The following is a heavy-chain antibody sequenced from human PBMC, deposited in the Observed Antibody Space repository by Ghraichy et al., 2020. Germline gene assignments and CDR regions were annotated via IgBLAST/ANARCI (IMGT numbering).Heavy chain of an antibody. V-gene: IGHV3-13*01. CDR3: ARARDSHCLGGICSYYFDY. CDR1: GFTFSTYD. Sequence: GGSLRLSCAASGFTFSTYDIHWVRQATGKGLEWVSGIGAAGDTYYPGSVKGRFTISRENAKNSLYLQLNSLRAGDTAVYYCARARDSHCLGGICSYYFDYRGHCTLASV. J-gene: IGHJ4*01. D-gene: IGHD4-23*01. CDR2: IGAAGDT.